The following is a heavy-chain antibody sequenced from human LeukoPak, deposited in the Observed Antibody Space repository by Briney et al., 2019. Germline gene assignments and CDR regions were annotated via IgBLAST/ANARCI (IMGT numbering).Heavy chain of an antibody. CDR1: GFSFSRYW. V-gene: IGHV3-7*01. J-gene: IGHJ4*02. Sequence: GGSLRLPCAASGFSFSRYWMTWVRQAPGKGLEWVANIKGDESDDHYVASVRGRFTISRDNAKRSLYLQMNNLRAEDTGVYYCARVADYDFLSGYYSPFDHRGQGVLVIVSS. CDR3: ARVADYDFLSGYYSPFDH. D-gene: IGHD3-3*01. CDR2: IKGDESDD.